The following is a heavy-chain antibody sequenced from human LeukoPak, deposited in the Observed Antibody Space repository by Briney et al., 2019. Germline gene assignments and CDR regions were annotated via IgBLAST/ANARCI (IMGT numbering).Heavy chain of an antibody. J-gene: IGHJ4*02. CDR1: GFTFDDYT. CDR3: AKDMGVGALEMAY. V-gene: IGHV3-43*01. D-gene: IGHD1-26*01. Sequence: PGGSLRLSCAASGFTFDDYTMHWVRQAPGKGLEWVSLISWDGGSTYYADSVKGRFTISRDNGKNSLYLQMNSLRTEDTALYYCAKDMGVGALEMAYWGQGTLVTVSS. CDR2: ISWDGGST.